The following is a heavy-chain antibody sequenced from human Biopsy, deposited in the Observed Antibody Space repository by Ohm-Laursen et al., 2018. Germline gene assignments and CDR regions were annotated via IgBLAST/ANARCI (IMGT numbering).Heavy chain of an antibody. CDR2: IDRSGNT. D-gene: IGHD4-17*01. V-gene: IGHV4-34*08. CDR1: GATSSDYY. CDR3: GNEIYGRDY. J-gene: IGHJ4*02. Sequence: GTLSLTCVVYGATSSDYYWSWIRQPPGKGLEWLGQIDRSGNTNYNPSLKGRLTISANTSKNQCSLNLSSVTAADTAVYFCGNEIYGRDYWGQGALVTVSS.